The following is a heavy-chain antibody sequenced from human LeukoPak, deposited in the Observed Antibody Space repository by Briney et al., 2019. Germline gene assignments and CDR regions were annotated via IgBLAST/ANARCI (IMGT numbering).Heavy chain of an antibody. Sequence: GGSLRLSCAASGFTISSYSMNWVRQAPGKGLEWVSSISSSSSYIYYADSVKGRFTISRDNAKNSLYLQMNSLRAEDTAVHYCARAMGYSSGWYDAFDIWGQGTMVTVSS. D-gene: IGHD6-19*01. V-gene: IGHV3-21*01. CDR3: ARAMGYSSGWYDAFDI. J-gene: IGHJ3*02. CDR1: GFTISSYS. CDR2: ISSSSSYI.